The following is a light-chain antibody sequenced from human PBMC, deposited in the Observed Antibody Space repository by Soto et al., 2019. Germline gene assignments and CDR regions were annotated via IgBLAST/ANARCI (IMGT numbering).Light chain of an antibody. CDR2: AAS. CDR3: HQLNSYPSFT. CDR1: QGISSY. V-gene: IGKV1-9*01. Sequence: IQLTQSPSSLSASVGDRVTITCRASQGISSYLAWYQQKPGKAPKLLIYAASTLQSGVPSRFSGSGSGTDFPLTISSLQPEDFATYYCHQLNSYPSFTFGPGTKVDIK. J-gene: IGKJ3*01.